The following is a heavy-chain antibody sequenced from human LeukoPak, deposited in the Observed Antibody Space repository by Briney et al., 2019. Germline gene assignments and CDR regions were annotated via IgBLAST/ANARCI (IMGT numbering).Heavy chain of an antibody. J-gene: IGHJ4*02. CDR3: ARDQVSVAGTGIDY. Sequence: PGGSLRLSCAASGFTFSDYYMGWIRQAPGKGLEWVSYISSSGNSISYADPVRGRFTISRDNAKNSLYLQMNSLRAEDTAVYYCARDQVSVAGTGIDYWGQGTLVTVSS. D-gene: IGHD6-13*01. CDR2: ISSSGNSI. V-gene: IGHV3-11*04. CDR1: GFTFSDYY.